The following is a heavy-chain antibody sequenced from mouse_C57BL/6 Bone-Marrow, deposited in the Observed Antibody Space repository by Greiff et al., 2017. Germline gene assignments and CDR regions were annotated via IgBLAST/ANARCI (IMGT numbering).Heavy chain of an antibody. CDR3: ASPLDCSGTGYYFDY. J-gene: IGHJ2*01. V-gene: IGHV1-7*01. Sequence: VQLQQPGAELVKPGASVKLSCKASGYTFTSYWMHWVKQRPGQGLEWIGYINPSSGYTKYNQKFKDKATLTADKSSSTAYMQLSSLTHEDSAVYDYASPLDCSGTGYYFDYWGQGTTLTVSS. CDR2: INPSSGYT. CDR1: GYTFTSYW. D-gene: IGHD3-2*02.